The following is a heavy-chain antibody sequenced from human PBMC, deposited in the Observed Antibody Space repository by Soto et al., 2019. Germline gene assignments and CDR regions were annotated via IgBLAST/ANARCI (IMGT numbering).Heavy chain of an antibody. J-gene: IGHJ4*02. V-gene: IGHV3-23*01. D-gene: IGHD2-15*01. CDR2: ISGSGGST. CDR3: AKDTCSGGSCYLHY. CDR1: GFTFSSYA. Sequence: GGSLRLACVASGFTFSSYAMSWVRQAPGKGLEWVSAISGSGGSTYYADSVKGRFTISRDNYKNTLYLQMNSLRAEDTAVYYCAKDTCSGGSCYLHYWGQGTLVTVSS.